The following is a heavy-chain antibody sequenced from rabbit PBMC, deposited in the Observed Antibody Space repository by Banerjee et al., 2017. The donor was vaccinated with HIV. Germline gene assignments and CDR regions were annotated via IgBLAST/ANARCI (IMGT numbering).Heavy chain of an antibody. D-gene: IGHD4-2*01. CDR1: GFSFSSSYW. J-gene: IGHJ4*01. CDR2: IYAGSSGST. Sequence: QEQLEESGGDLVKPGASLTLTCTASGFSFSSSYWICWVRQAPGKGLEWIACIYAGSSGSTYYASWAKGRFTISKTSSTTVTLQMTSLTAADTATYFCARYGGSNLWGQGTLVTVS. CDR3: ARYGGSNL. V-gene: IGHV1S45*01.